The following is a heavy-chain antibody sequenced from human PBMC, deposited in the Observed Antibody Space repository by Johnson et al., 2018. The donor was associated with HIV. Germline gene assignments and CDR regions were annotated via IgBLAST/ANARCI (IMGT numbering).Heavy chain of an antibody. CDR3: AKTGGGAALDS. CDR1: GFTFNIYG. D-gene: IGHD3-16*01. CDR2: LWYDGTTA. V-gene: IGHV3-33*03. J-gene: IGHJ3*02. Sequence: QVQLVESGGDMVQPGRSLRLSCAASGFTFNIYGMHWVRQAPGKGLEWVAILWYDGTTAFYADSVKGRFTISRDTSKKMLYLQMNSLRVDDTAVYYCAKTGGGAALDSWGQGTMVTVSS.